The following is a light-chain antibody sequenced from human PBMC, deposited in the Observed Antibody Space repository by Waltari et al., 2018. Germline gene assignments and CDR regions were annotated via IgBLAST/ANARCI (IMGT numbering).Light chain of an antibody. CDR2: GST. Sequence: QSVLTQPPSVSGAPGQKVTISCTGSGSHIGAGYDVHWYQQLPRAAPKLLIYGSTSRPLGVPDRFFGSTSGTSASLAITGLQAEDEGEYYCQSYDTSLSVVFGGGTKLTVL. J-gene: IGLJ3*02. CDR1: GSHIGAGYD. CDR3: QSYDTSLSVV. V-gene: IGLV1-40*01.